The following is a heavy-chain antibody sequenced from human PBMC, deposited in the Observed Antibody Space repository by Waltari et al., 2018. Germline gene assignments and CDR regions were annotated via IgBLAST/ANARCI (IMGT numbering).Heavy chain of an antibody. V-gene: IGHV1-69*13. J-gene: IGHJ3*02. Sequence: QVQLVQSGAEVKKPGSAVKVSCEASGATFSTYAISWVRQAPGQGLEWMGRLIPIFGTTIYAQKFQARVTITADTSTSTAYMELSSLRSEDTAVYYCARLRDEAFDIWGQGTLVTVSS. CDR2: LIPIFGTT. CDR3: ARLRDEAFDI. CDR1: GATFSTYA.